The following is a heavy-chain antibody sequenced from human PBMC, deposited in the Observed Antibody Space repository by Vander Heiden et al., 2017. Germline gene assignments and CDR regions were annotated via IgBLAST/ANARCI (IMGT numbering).Heavy chain of an antibody. CDR1: GYTFTSHG. V-gene: IGHV1-18*01. CDR3: ARDRTEGIYRPKRFDY. CDR2: ISAYNGNT. Sequence: QVQLVQSGAEVKKPGASVKVSCKASGYTFTSHGISWVRQAPGQGLEWMGWISAYNGNTNYAQKLQGRVTMTTDTSTSTAYMELRSLRSDETAVYYCARDRTEGIYRPKRFDYWGQGTLVTVSS. D-gene: IGHD3-16*02. J-gene: IGHJ4*02.